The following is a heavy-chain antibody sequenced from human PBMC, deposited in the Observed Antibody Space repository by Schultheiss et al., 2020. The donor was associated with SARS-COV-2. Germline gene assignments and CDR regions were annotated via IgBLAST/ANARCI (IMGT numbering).Heavy chain of an antibody. V-gene: IGHV3-23*01. D-gene: IGHD6-6*01. CDR2: ISGSGGST. Sequence: GGSLRLSCAASGFTFSSYWMSWVRQAPGKGLEWVSAISGSGGSTYYADSVKGRFTISRDNSKNTLYLQMNSLRAEDTAVYYCANGAARPGHYYYGMDVWGQGTTVTVSS. CDR1: GFTFSSYW. J-gene: IGHJ6*02. CDR3: ANGAARPGHYYYGMDV.